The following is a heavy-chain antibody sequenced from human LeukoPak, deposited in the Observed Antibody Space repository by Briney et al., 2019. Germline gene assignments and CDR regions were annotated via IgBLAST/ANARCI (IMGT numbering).Heavy chain of an antibody. CDR3: AKGLWFGDRGPFDY. V-gene: IGHV3-23*01. D-gene: IGHD3-10*01. CDR2: ISGSGGST. J-gene: IGHJ4*02. CDR1: GFTFSSYA. Sequence: PGGSLRLSCAASGFTFSSYAMSWVRQAPGKGLEWVSAISGSGGSTYYADSVKGRFTIPRDNSKNTLYLQMNSLRAEDTAVYYCAKGLWFGDRGPFDYWGQGTLVTVSS.